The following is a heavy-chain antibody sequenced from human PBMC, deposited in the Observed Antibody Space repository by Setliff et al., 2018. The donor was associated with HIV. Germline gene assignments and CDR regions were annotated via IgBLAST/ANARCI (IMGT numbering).Heavy chain of an antibody. CDR2: IYSSGTK. CDR1: GVTSGDYY. CDR3: ARGFCSGGFCHPNFYHYMDV. V-gene: IGHV4-31*03. D-gene: IGHD2-15*01. J-gene: IGHJ6*03. Sequence: PSETLSLTCTFSGVTSGDYYWTWIRQHPVKGLEWIGYIYSSGTKCYNPSLKSRLAISLDTSKNQFSLNLKSVTAADAAVYYCARGFCSGGFCHPNFYHYMDVWGKGTTVTVSS.